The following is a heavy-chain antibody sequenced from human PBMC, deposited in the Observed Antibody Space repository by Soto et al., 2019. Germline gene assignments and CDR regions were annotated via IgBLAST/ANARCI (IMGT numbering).Heavy chain of an antibody. D-gene: IGHD6-19*01. CDR3: ARDSVFQWRDY. Sequence: GGSLRLSCAASGFTFSSYGMHWVRQAPGKGLEWVAVIWYDGSNKYYADSVKGRFTISRDNSKNTLYLQMNSLRAEDTAVYYCARDSVFQWRDYWGQGTLVTVS. CDR2: IWYDGSNK. J-gene: IGHJ4*02. CDR1: GFTFSSYG. V-gene: IGHV3-33*01.